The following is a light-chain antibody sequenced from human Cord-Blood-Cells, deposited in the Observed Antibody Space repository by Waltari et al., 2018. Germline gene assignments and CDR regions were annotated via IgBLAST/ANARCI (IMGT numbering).Light chain of an antibody. J-gene: IGLJ1*01. Sequence: QSALTQPASVSGSPGQSITISCTGTSSDVGGYNYFSWHQQHPGKAPKLMIYDVSKRPSGVSNRFSGSKSGNTASLTISGLQAEDEADYYCSSYTSSSTLYVFGTGTKVTVL. CDR3: SSYTSSSTLYV. V-gene: IGLV2-14*01. CDR2: DVS. CDR1: SSDVGGYNY.